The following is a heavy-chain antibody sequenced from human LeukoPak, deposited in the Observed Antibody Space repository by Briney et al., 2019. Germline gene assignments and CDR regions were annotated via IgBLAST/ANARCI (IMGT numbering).Heavy chain of an antibody. CDR2: IYPDDSDI. Sequence: GESLQIPCRGSGYSFTNYWIGRVRQKPRKGLEWLGIIYPDDSDIRCSPSFQGQVAISADKSISTAYLQWSSLKASDTAMYYCARGSIAADTADYWGQGTLVTVSS. CDR3: ARGSIAADTADY. D-gene: IGHD6-25*01. CDR1: GYSFTNYW. V-gene: IGHV5-51*01. J-gene: IGHJ4*02.